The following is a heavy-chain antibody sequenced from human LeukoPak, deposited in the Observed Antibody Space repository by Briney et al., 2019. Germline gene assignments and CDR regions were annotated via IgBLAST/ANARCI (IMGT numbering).Heavy chain of an antibody. V-gene: IGHV4-59*12. CDR1: GGSISSYY. CDR2: IYYSGST. Sequence: PSETLSLTCSVSGGSISSYYWSWIRQPPGKGLEWIGYIYYSGSTNYNPSLKSRVTISVDRSKNQFSLKLSSVTAADTAVYYCARGSSALDFDYWGQGTLVTVSS. J-gene: IGHJ4*02. D-gene: IGHD1-1*01. CDR3: ARGSSALDFDY.